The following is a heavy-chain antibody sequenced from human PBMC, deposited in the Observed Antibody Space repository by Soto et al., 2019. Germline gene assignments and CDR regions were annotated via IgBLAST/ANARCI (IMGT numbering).Heavy chain of an antibody. CDR3: ARGYRGSYSPNYYYYGMDV. CDR1: GGTFSSYA. D-gene: IGHD1-26*01. J-gene: IGHJ6*02. Sequence: ASVKVSCKASGGTFSSYAISWVRQAPGQGLEWMGGIIPIFGTANYAQKFQGRVTITADKSTSTAYMELSSLRSEDTAVYYCARGYRGSYSPNYYYYGMDVWGQGTTVTVSS. CDR2: IIPIFGTA. V-gene: IGHV1-69*06.